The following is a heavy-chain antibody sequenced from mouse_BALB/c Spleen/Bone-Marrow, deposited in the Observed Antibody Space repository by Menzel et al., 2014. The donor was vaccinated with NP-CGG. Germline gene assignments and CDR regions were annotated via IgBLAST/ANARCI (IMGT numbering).Heavy chain of an antibody. CDR2: IWAGGST. Sequence: VMLVESGPGLVAPSQRLSITCTVSGFSLTSYGVHWVRQPPGKGLEWLGVIWAGGSTNYNSALMSRLSISKDNSKSQVFLKMNSLQTDDTAMYYCAREGGYYYGSRVAWFAYWGQGTLVTVSA. J-gene: IGHJ3*01. CDR1: GFSLTSYG. D-gene: IGHD1-1*01. CDR3: AREGGYYYGSRVAWFAY. V-gene: IGHV2-9*02.